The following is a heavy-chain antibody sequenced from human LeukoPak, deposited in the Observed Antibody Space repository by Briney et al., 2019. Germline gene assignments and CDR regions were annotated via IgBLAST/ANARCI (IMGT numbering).Heavy chain of an antibody. D-gene: IGHD2/OR15-2a*01. V-gene: IGHV3-30-3*01. J-gene: IGHJ4*02. CDR1: GFTFSSYA. CDR3: ARDAPLTIVAVLDY. CDR2: ISYDGSNK. Sequence: GGSLRLSCAASGFTFSSYAMHWVRQAPGRGLEWVAVISYDGSNKYYADSVKGRFTISRDNSKNTLYLQMNSLRAEDTAVYYCARDAPLTIVAVLDYWGQGTLVTVSS.